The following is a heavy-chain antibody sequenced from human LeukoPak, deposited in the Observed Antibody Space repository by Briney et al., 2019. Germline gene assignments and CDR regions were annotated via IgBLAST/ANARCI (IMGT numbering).Heavy chain of an antibody. CDR1: GGSFSGYY. J-gene: IGHJ4*02. Sequence: PSETLSLTCAVYGGSFSGYYWSWIRQPPGKGLEWIGEINHSGSTNYNPSLKSRVTISVDTSKNQFSLKLSSVTAADTAVYYCAIDYYDSSGYYKHYWGQGTLVTVSS. D-gene: IGHD3-22*01. CDR2: INHSGST. V-gene: IGHV4-34*01. CDR3: AIDYYDSSGYYKHY.